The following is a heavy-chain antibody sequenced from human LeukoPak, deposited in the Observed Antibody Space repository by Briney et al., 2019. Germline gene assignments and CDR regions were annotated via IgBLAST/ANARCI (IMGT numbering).Heavy chain of an antibody. Sequence: PGGSLRLSCAASGFTFDDYSMHWVRQGPGKGLEWVSLITWDGETYYADSVKGRVTIFRDNSKDSLYLQMNSLRTEDAALYYCARGMFRKIYYHGMDVWGRGTTVTVSS. CDR3: ARGMFRKIYYHGMDV. D-gene: IGHD3-10*01. CDR2: ITWDGET. J-gene: IGHJ6*02. V-gene: IGHV3-43*01. CDR1: GFTFDDYS.